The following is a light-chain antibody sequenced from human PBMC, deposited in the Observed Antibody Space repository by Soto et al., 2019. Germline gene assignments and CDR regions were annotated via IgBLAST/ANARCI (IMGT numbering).Light chain of an antibody. Sequence: QSVLTQPPSASGTPGQGVTISCCGSTSNIGSNYVYWYQQLPGTAPKLLIYRNNQRPSGAPDRFSGSKSGTSASLAISGLRSDDEADYFCATWDDSLNGFYVFGTGTKVTVL. J-gene: IGLJ1*01. V-gene: IGLV1-47*01. CDR3: ATWDDSLNGFYV. CDR1: TSNIGSNY. CDR2: RNN.